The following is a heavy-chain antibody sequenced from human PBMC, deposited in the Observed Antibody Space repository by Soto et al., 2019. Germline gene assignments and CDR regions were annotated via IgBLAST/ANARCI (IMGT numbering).Heavy chain of an antibody. CDR1: GLTVSGKKY. Sequence: PGGSLRLSCPVFGLTVSGKKYLAWVRQAPGKGLEWVSALYDVDGTYYADSVKGRFTTSGDSSKTSVYLQMNSLRPDDTAVYFCATWHQREHAYDIWGQGTAVTVSS. CDR2: LYDVDGT. CDR3: ATWHQREHAYDI. J-gene: IGHJ3*02. V-gene: IGHV3-53*01. D-gene: IGHD1-1*01.